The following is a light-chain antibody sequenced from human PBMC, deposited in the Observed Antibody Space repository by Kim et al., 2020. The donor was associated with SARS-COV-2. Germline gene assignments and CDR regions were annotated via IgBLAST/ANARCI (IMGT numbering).Light chain of an antibody. Sequence: QLVLTQSPSASASLGASVKLTCTLNSGHINNAIAWHQQQPGKGPRYLMKLNSDGSHTKGDGIPDRFSSSSAGTERYLTISSLQSEDEADYYCQTSDTDIVVFGGGTKLTVL. V-gene: IGLV4-69*02. CDR3: QTSDTDIVV. CDR1: SGHINNA. J-gene: IGLJ2*01. CDR2: LNSDGSH.